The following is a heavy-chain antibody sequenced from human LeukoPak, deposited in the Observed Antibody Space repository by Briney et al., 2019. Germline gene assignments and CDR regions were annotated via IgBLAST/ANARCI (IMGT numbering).Heavy chain of an antibody. V-gene: IGHV4-34*01. J-gene: IGHJ4*02. Sequence: PSETLSLTCAVYGGSFSDYYWSWIRQPSGKGLEWIGEINHSGDTKYNPSLKSRVTISVDTSKNQFSLKVSSVTAADTAVYYCARIQLWPLHYFDYWGQGTLVTVSS. CDR1: GGSFSDYY. D-gene: IGHD5-18*01. CDR2: INHSGDT. CDR3: ARIQLWPLHYFDY.